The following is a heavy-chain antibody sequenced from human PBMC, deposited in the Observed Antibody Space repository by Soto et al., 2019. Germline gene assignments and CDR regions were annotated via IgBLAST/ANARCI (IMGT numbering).Heavy chain of an antibody. D-gene: IGHD3-16*02. J-gene: IGHJ4*02. V-gene: IGHV3-23*01. Sequence: PGGSLRLSCAVSGFTFSIYAMTWVRQAPGEGLEWVSSISGSGGTTYYADSVKGRFTISRDNSQNTLYLQMHSLRAEDTAVYYCAKDLLMITFGGVIAHFDYWGQGALVTVSS. CDR1: GFTFSIYA. CDR3: AKDLLMITFGGVIAHFDY. CDR2: ISGSGGTT.